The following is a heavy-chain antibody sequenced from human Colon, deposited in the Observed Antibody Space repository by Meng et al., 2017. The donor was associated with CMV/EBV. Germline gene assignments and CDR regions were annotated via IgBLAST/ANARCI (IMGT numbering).Heavy chain of an antibody. Sequence: GESLKISCAASGSSFSNYNLHWVRQAPGKGLEWVSYISSSTSIYYAASVRGRFTVSRDNAKNSLYLQMNSLRAEDTAVYYCARVSNDIWSGYSPPYYYAMDVWGQGTTVTVSS. J-gene: IGHJ6*02. CDR3: ARVSNDIWSGYSPPYYYAMDV. D-gene: IGHD3-3*01. CDR2: ISSSTSI. CDR1: GSSFSNYN. V-gene: IGHV3-69-1*01.